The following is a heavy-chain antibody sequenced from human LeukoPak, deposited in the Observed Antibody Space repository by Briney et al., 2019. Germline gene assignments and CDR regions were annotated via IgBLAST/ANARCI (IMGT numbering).Heavy chain of an antibody. D-gene: IGHD6-13*01. CDR2: IRSKAYGGTT. V-gene: IGHV3-49*04. J-gene: IGHJ4*02. Sequence: GGSLRLSCTASGFTFGDYAMSWVRQAPGKGLEWVGFIRSKAYGGTTEYAASVKGRFTISRDDSKSIAYLQMNSLKTEDTAVYCCTRDRGYSSSYFDYWGQGTLVTVSP. CDR1: GFTFGDYA. CDR3: TRDRGYSSSYFDY.